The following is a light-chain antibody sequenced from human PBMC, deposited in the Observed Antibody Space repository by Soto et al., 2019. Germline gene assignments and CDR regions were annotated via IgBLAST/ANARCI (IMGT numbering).Light chain of an antibody. CDR3: QQADTFPLT. CDR1: QGISSW. Sequence: DIQMTPSPSSVSASVGDRVTITCRASQGISSWVAWYQQKPGKAPNLLIYAASSLQSGVPSRFSGSGSGTEFTLTISSLQPEDFATYYYQQADTFPLTFGGGTKVEIK. V-gene: IGKV1-12*01. J-gene: IGKJ4*01. CDR2: AAS.